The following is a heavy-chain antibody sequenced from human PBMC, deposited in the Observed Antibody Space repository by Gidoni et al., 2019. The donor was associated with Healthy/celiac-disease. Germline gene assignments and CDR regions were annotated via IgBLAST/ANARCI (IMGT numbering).Heavy chain of an antibody. Sequence: QVQLVQSGAEVKKPGPSVKVSRKPSGYTFTSYSMHWVRQAPGQGLEWMGIINPSGGSTSYEQKFQGRVTMTRDTSTSTGYMELSSLRSEDTAVYYCARDPFGEMAPNNDAFDIWGQGTMVTVSS. D-gene: IGHD3-10*01. J-gene: IGHJ3*02. CDR2: INPSGGST. CDR1: GYTFTSYS. V-gene: IGHV1-46*01. CDR3: ARDPFGEMAPNNDAFDI.